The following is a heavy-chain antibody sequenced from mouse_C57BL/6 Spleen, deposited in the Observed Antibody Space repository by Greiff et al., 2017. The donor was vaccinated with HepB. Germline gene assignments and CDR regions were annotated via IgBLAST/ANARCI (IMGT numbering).Heavy chain of an antibody. Sequence: EVKLMESGGGLVKPGGSLKLSCAASGFTFSDYGMHWVRQAPEKGLEWVAYISSGSSTIYYADTVKGRFTISRDNAKNTLFLQMTSLRSEDTAMYYCARDWDVGYYYAMDYWGQGTSVTGSS. CDR3: ARDWDVGYYYAMDY. CDR1: GFTFSDYG. J-gene: IGHJ4*01. CDR2: ISSGSSTI. D-gene: IGHD4-1*01. V-gene: IGHV5-17*01.